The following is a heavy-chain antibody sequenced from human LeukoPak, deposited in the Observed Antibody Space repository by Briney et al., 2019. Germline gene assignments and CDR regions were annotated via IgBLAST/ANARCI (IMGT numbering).Heavy chain of an antibody. D-gene: IGHD3-10*01. CDR2: IRGSVGNT. Sequence: GGSLRLSCAASGFTFSSYAMSWVRQAPGKGLEWVSSIRGSVGNTHYADSVRGRFTVSRDNSKDTLYLQMNSLRAEDTAVYYCAGFGELRTFDYWGQGTLVTVSS. CDR1: GFTFSSYA. CDR3: AGFGELRTFDY. V-gene: IGHV3-23*01. J-gene: IGHJ4*02.